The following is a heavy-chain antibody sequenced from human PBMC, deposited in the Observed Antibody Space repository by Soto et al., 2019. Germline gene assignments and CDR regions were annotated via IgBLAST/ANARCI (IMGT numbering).Heavy chain of an antibody. CDR1: GYTFSSYY. D-gene: IGHD6-13*01. CDR3: ARDPAAGPAAAVRDGWINYGMDV. V-gene: IGHV1-46*01. Sequence: ASACVSGPASGYTFSSYYMHWVRRAPGQGLEWLGIINPSGGSTSYAQKFPGRVTMTRETSTSTVYMELSSLSSGDTAVYYCARDPAAGPAAAVRDGWINYGMDVWGKGPKGTVSS. CDR2: INPSGGST. J-gene: IGHJ6*04.